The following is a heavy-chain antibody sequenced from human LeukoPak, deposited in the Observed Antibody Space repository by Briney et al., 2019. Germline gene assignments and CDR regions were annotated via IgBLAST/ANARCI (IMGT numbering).Heavy chain of an antibody. D-gene: IGHD3-16*02. Sequence: PGGSLRLSCAASGFNFNIFYMSWVRQAPGKGLEWVSYISSAGDTIYYADSVKGRFTISRDNAKNSLYLQMHSLRAEDTAVYYCARAPGLYDYVWASYRYSGKGYYFDNWGQGTLVTVSS. CDR1: GFNFNIFY. CDR2: ISSAGDTI. V-gene: IGHV3-11*01. J-gene: IGHJ4*02. CDR3: ARAPGLYDYVWASYRYSGKGYYFDN.